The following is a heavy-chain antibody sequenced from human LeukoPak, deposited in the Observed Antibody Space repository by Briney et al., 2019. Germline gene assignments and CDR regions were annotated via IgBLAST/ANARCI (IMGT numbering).Heavy chain of an antibody. V-gene: IGHV3-23*01. CDR3: AKRGAGSGGLHY. J-gene: IGHJ4*02. Sequence: GGSLRLSCAASGFTFATYAMSWVRQAPGKGLGWVSTFYETGKTDHADSVKGRFTISRDTSKNTLYLQMNSLRAEDTATYYCAKRGAGSGGLHYWGQGTLVTVSS. CDR1: GFTFATYA. D-gene: IGHD6-19*01. CDR2: FYETGKT.